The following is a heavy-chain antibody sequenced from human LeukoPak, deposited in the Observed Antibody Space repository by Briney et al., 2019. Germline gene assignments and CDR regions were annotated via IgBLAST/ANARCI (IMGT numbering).Heavy chain of an antibody. J-gene: IGHJ4*02. CDR2: IIPIFGIA. D-gene: IGHD6-19*01. CDR1: GGTFSSYA. Sequence: SVKVSCKASGGTFSSYAISWVRQAPGQGLEWMGRIIPIFGIANYAQKFQGRVTITADKSTSTAYMELSSLRSGDTAVYYCARDSASSSGWFDYWGQGTLVTVSS. CDR3: ARDSASSSGWFDY. V-gene: IGHV1-69*04.